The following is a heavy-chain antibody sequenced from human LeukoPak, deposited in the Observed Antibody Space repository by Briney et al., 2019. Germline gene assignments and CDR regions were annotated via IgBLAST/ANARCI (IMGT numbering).Heavy chain of an antibody. D-gene: IGHD6-6*01. CDR2: ISGSGGST. CDR3: AMAARNYYYYYMDV. V-gene: IGHV3-23*01. CDR1: GFTFSSYA. J-gene: IGHJ6*03. Sequence: PGGSLRLSCAASGFTFSSYAMSWVRQAPGKGLEWVSAISGSGGSTYYADSVKGRFTISRDNSKNTLYLQMNSLRAEDTAVYYCAMAARNYYYYYMDVWGKGTTVTVSS.